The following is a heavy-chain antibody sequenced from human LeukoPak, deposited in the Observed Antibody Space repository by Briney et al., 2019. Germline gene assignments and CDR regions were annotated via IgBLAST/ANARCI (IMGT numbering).Heavy chain of an antibody. CDR2: IYYSGST. CDR1: GGSVSSGSYY. CDR3: ARGFGSGSYYHY. J-gene: IGHJ4*02. D-gene: IGHD3-10*01. V-gene: IGHV4-61*01. Sequence: PSETLSLTCTVSGGSVSSGSYYWSWIRQPPGKGLEWIGYIYYSGSTNYNPSLKSRVTISVDTSKNQFSLKLSSVTAADTAVYYCARGFGSGSYYHYWGQGTLVTVSS.